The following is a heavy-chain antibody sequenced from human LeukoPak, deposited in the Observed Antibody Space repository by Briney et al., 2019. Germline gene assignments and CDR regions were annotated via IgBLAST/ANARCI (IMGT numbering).Heavy chain of an antibody. CDR3: ARVDILTGYSVDY. D-gene: IGHD3-9*01. CDR2: ISSSSSYI. J-gene: IGHJ4*02. Sequence: GESLRLSCAASGFTFSSYSMNWVRQAPGKGLEWVSSISSSSSYIYYADSVKGRFTISRDNAKSSLYLQMNSLRAEDTAVYYCARVDILTGYSVDYWGQGTLVTVSS. CDR1: GFTFSSYS. V-gene: IGHV3-21*01.